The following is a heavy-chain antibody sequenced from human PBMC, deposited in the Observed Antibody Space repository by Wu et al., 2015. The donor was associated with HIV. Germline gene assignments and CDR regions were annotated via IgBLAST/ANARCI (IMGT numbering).Heavy chain of an antibody. J-gene: IGHJ6*03. CDR1: GYTFTGYY. Sequence: QVQLVQSGAEVKKPGASVKVSCKASGYTFTGYYMHWVRQAPGQGLEWMGWINPNSGGTNFAQKFQGRVTMTRDTSISTTYMELSRLRSDDTAVYYCARVRQTGDRDYYYYMDVWGKGTTGHRLL. CDR3: ARVRQTGDRDYYYYMDV. D-gene: IGHD7-27*01. V-gene: IGHV1-2*02. CDR2: INPNSGGT.